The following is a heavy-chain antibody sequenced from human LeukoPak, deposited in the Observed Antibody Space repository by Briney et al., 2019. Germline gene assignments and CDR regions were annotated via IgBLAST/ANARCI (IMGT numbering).Heavy chain of an antibody. CDR1: GDSVSSNSVT. CDR2: TYYRSTWYN. D-gene: IGHD2-2*01. V-gene: IGHV6-1*01. CDR3: ARRLTQYDCFDP. Sequence: SQTLSLTCAISGDSVSSNSVTWNWIRQYTSRGLEWLGRTYYRSTWYNDYAVSVRGRITVNPDTSKNQFSLHLNSVTPEETAVYYCARRLTQYDCFDPWGQGILVTVSS. J-gene: IGHJ5*02.